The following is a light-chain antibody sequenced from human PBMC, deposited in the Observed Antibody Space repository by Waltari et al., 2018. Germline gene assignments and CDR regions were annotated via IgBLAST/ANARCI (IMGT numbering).Light chain of an antibody. J-gene: IGLJ2*01. CDR1: SSDIGRYNY. V-gene: IGLV2-14*03. CDR3: NSFTSSNTVI. CDR2: DVR. Sequence: QSALTQPASVSVSPGQSITISCTGTSSDIGRYNYVSWFQQHPGKAPKLMIYDVRNRPSGVSNRFSGSKSDYTASLTISGLQAEDEAVYFCNSFTSSNTVIFGGGTKLTV.